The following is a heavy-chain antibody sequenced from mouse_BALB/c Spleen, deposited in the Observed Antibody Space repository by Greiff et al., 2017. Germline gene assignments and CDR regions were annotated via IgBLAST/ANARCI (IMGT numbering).Heavy chain of an antibody. CDR1: GYTFTSYY. CDR3: TRRLGRDYFDY. V-gene: IGHV1S81*02. D-gene: IGHD4-1*01. CDR2: INPSNGGT. Sequence: QVQLKQPGAELVKPGASVKLSCKASGYTFTSYYMYWVKQRPGQGLEWIGGINPSNGGTNFNEKFKSKATLTVDKSSSTAYMQLSSLTSEDSAVYYCTRRLGRDYFDYWGQGTTLTVSS. J-gene: IGHJ2*01.